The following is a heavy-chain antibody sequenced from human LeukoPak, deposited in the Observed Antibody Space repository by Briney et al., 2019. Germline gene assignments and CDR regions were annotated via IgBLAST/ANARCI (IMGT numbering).Heavy chain of an antibody. CDR3: ARDGGSLGATPSSYDY. Sequence: GGSLRLSCAASGFTFSSYSMNWVRQAPGKGLEWVSSISSSSSYMYYADSVKGRFTISRDNAKNSLYLQMNSLRAEDTAVYYCARDGGSLGATPSSYDYWGQGTLVTVSS. J-gene: IGHJ4*02. D-gene: IGHD1-26*01. V-gene: IGHV3-21*01. CDR2: ISSSSSYM. CDR1: GFTFSSYS.